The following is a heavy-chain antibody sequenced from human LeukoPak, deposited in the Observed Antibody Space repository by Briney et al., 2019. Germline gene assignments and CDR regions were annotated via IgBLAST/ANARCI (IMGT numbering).Heavy chain of an antibody. Sequence: PGGSLRLSCAASGFTFSSYAMSWVRQAPGKGLEWVSAISGSGGSTYYADSVKGRFTISRDNSKNTLYLQMNSLRAEDTAVYYCAKDPYYCDSTPRSYFDYWGQGTLVTVSS. J-gene: IGHJ4*02. CDR2: ISGSGGST. V-gene: IGHV3-23*01. D-gene: IGHD3-22*01. CDR1: GFTFSSYA. CDR3: AKDPYYCDSTPRSYFDY.